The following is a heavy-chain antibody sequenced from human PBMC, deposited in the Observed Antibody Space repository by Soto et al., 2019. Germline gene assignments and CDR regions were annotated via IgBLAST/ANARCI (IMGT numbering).Heavy chain of an antibody. D-gene: IGHD3-10*01. J-gene: IGHJ4*02. CDR1: GYTFTSYY. CDR3: AREAGPHDQTDY. V-gene: IGHV1-46*01. Sequence: QVQLVQSGAEVKKPGASVKVSCKASGYTFTSYYMHWVRQAPGQGLEWMGIINPSGGSTSYAQKFQGRVTMTRDTSTSTVYIELSSLRSEDTAVYYCAREAGPHDQTDYWGQGTLVTVSS. CDR2: INPSGGST.